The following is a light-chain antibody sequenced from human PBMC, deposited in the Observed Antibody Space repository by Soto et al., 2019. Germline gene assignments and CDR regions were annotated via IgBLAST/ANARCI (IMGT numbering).Light chain of an antibody. CDR2: DAS. CDR3: QQRSNWLST. CDR1: QSVSSY. J-gene: IGKJ3*01. V-gene: IGKV3-11*01. Sequence: EIVLTQSPATLSLSPGERATLSCRASQSVSSYLAWYQQKPGQAPRLLIYDASNRATGIPARFSGSGSGTDFTLPISSLEPEDFAVYYCQQRSNWLSTFGPGTKVDIK.